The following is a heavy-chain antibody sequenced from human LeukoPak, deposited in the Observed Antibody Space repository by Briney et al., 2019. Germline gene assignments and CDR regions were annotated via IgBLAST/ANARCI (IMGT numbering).Heavy chain of an antibody. Sequence: GGSLRLSCAASGLTFSSYAMNWVRQAPGQGLEWVSAIGGGGGTTYYADSVKGRFTISRDNSRSTLYLHMNSLRAEGTAVYYCAKSSPNWGYFDYWGQGTLVTVSS. V-gene: IGHV3-23*01. CDR2: IGGGGGTT. D-gene: IGHD7-27*01. CDR3: AKSSPNWGYFDY. CDR1: GLTFSSYA. J-gene: IGHJ4*02.